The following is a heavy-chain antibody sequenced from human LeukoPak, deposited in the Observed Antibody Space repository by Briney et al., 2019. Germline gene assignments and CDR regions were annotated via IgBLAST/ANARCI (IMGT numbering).Heavy chain of an antibody. CDR2: IYHSGST. D-gene: IGHD3-9*01. CDR3: ARSAVRLVDFDY. J-gene: IGHJ4*02. Sequence: PSETLSLTCAVSGYSISSGYYWGWIRQPPGKGLEWIGSIYHSGSTYYNPTLKSRVTISVDTSKNQFSLKLSSVTAADTAVYYCARSAVRLVDFDYWGQGTLVTVSS. V-gene: IGHV4-38-2*01. CDR1: GYSISSGYY.